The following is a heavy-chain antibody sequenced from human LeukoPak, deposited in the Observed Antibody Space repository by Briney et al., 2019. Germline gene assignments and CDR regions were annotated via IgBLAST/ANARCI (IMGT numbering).Heavy chain of an antibody. Sequence: PSETLSLTCTVSGGSISSYYWSWIRQPPGKGLEWIGYIYYSGSTKYNPSLKSRVTISVDTSKNQFSLKLSSVTAADTAVYYCARDERSRCYYMDVWGKGTTVTVSS. V-gene: IGHV4-59*01. J-gene: IGHJ6*03. CDR3: ARDERSRCYYMDV. CDR1: GGSISSYY. CDR2: IYYSGST.